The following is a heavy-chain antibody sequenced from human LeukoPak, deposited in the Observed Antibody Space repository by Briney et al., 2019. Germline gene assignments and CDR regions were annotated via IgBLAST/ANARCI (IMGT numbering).Heavy chain of an antibody. Sequence: SVKVSCRASGGTFSSYAISWVRQAPGQGLEWMGGIIPIFGTANYAQKFQGRVTITTDESTSTAYMELSSLRSEDTAVYYCARSGYDLNSPGYYYYYMDVWGKGTTVTVSS. J-gene: IGHJ6*03. V-gene: IGHV1-69*05. D-gene: IGHD5-12*01. CDR3: ARSGYDLNSPGYYYYYMDV. CDR1: GGTFSSYA. CDR2: IIPIFGTA.